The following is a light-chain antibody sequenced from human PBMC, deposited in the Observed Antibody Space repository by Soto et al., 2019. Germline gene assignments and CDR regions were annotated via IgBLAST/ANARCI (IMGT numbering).Light chain of an antibody. J-gene: IGKJ1*01. Sequence: EIVLTQSPATLSLSPGERATLSYRASQSVSSYLAWYQQKPGQAPRPLIYDASNRATGIPARFSGSGSGTDFTLTISSLEPEDFAVYYCQQRSNWPPWTFGQGTKVEIK. V-gene: IGKV3-11*01. CDR1: QSVSSY. CDR2: DAS. CDR3: QQRSNWPPWT.